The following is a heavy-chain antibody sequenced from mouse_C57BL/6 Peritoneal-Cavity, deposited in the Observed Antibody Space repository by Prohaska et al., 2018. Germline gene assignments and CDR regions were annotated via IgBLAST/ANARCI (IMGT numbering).Heavy chain of an antibody. D-gene: IGHD1-1*01. CDR2: INPSRGYT. V-gene: IGHV1-4*01. Sequence: MSCKASVYTFTSYTMHWVQQMHGLFMEWIGYINPSRGYTKYNQKFKDKDTLTEDKSSSTAYMQLSSLTSEDSAVYYCARSDITTVVADYWGQGTTLTVSS. CDR3: ARSDITTVVADY. J-gene: IGHJ2*01. CDR1: VYTFTSYT.